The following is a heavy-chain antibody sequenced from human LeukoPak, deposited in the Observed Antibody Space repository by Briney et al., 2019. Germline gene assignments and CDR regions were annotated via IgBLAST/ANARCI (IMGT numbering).Heavy chain of an antibody. V-gene: IGHV3-48*01. J-gene: IGHJ3*02. CDR1: GFTFSSYS. Sequence: AGGSLRLSCAASGFTFSSYSMNWVRQAPGKGLEWVSYISSSSSTIYYADSVKGRFTISRDNAKNSLYLQMNSLRAEDTAVYYCARDRDSSGWPDAFDIWGQGTMVTVSS. CDR3: ARDRDSSGWPDAFDI. D-gene: IGHD6-19*01. CDR2: ISSSSSTI.